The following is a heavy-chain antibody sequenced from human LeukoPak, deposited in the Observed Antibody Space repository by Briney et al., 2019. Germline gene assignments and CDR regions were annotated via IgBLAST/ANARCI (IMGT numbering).Heavy chain of an antibody. D-gene: IGHD5-24*01. J-gene: IGHJ4*02. V-gene: IGHV4-39*01. CDR2: IYYSGST. CDR1: GASISTSAYY. Sequence: SETLSLTCTVSGASISTSAYYWGWIRQPPGKGLDWIGNIYYSGSTYYNPSLKSRITISVDSSKNQFSLRLSSVTTADTAVYYCAKSDGYGLIDYWGQGTLVTVSS. CDR3: AKSDGYGLIDY.